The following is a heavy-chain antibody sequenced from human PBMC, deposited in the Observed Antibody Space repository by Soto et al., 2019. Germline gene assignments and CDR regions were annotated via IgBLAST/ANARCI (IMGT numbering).Heavy chain of an antibody. Sequence: QVQLVESGGGVVQPGRSLRLSCAASGFTFSSYGMHWVRQAPGKGLEWVAVISYDGSNKYYADSVKGRFTISRDNSKNTLYLHMNSLRAEDTAVYYCAKERVSGWYDYWGQGTLVTVSS. CDR3: AKERVSGWYDY. CDR2: ISYDGSNK. V-gene: IGHV3-30*18. CDR1: GFTFSSYG. D-gene: IGHD6-19*01. J-gene: IGHJ4*02.